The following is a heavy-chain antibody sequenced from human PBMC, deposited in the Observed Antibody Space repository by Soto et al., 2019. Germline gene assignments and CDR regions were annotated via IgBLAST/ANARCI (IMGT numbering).Heavy chain of an antibody. Sequence: QEQLVESGGGVVQPGRSLRLSCVVSGFTFSTYGMHWVRQTSGKGLEWVAVVSFDGSKKYTTDSVKGRFTISRDNSKNTLHLQMNNLRPDYTAVYYCAKDMVHMGMVFDRWGKGTLVTVSS. CDR3: AKDMVHMGMVFDR. J-gene: IGHJ4*02. D-gene: IGHD3-10*01. CDR1: GFTFSTYG. V-gene: IGHV3-30*18. CDR2: VSFDGSKK.